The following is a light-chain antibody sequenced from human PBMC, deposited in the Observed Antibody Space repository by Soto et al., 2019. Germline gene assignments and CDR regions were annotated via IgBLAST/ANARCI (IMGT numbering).Light chain of an antibody. CDR1: SSDVGGYNY. Sequence: QSALTQPASVSGSPGQSITISCTGTSSDVGGYNYVSWYQQHPGKAPKLMIYEVSNRPSGVSNRFFGSKSGNTASLTISGLQAEDEAEYYCSSYTSSSTLGVFGGGTKVTVL. CDR2: EVS. CDR3: SSYTSSSTLGV. V-gene: IGLV2-14*01. J-gene: IGLJ2*01.